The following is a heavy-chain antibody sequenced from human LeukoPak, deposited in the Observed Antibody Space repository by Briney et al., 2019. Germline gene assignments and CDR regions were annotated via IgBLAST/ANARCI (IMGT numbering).Heavy chain of an antibody. J-gene: IGHJ4*02. D-gene: IGHD3-10*01. CDR2: ISSSSSYI. CDR1: GFTFSSYS. CDR3: ARYDGGSGPFDY. Sequence: TPGGSLRLSCAASGFTFSSYSMNWVRQAPGKGLEWVSSISSSSSYIYYANSVKGRFTISRDNAKNSLYLQMNSLRAEDTAVYYCARYDGGSGPFDYWGQGTLVTVSS. V-gene: IGHV3-21*04.